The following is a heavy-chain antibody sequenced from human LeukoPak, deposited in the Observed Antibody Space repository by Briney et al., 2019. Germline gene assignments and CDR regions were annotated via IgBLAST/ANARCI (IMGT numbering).Heavy chain of an antibody. D-gene: IGHD6-19*01. CDR3: AKANQQYSSGWYNYYYYGMDV. J-gene: IGHJ6*02. CDR1: GGTFSSYG. V-gene: IGHV3-30*18. CDR2: ISYDGSNK. Sequence: SCKASGGTFSSYGMHWVRQAPGKGLEWVAVISYDGSNKYYADSVKGRFTISRDNSKNTLYLQMNSLRAEDTAVYYCAKANQQYSSGWYNYYYYGMDVWGQGTTVTVSS.